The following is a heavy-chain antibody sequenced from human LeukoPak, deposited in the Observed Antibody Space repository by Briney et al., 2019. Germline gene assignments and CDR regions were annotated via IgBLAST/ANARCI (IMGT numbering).Heavy chain of an antibody. CDR3: PTPYWEFKF. CDR1: GFTFNTYG. J-gene: IGHJ4*01. D-gene: IGHD2-8*02. V-gene: IGHV3-23*01. Sequence: GGSLRLSCAASGFTFNTYGMSWVRHSPGKGLEWVSAISGSATGYMTNYADSVKGRFTISRDNDKNTLYLQMSSLRVEDTAVYYCPTPYWEFKFWGQEPWSPSPQ. CDR2: ISGSATGYMT.